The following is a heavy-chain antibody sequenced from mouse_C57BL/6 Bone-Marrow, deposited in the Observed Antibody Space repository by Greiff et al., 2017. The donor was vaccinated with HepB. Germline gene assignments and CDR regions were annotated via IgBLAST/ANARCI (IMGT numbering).Heavy chain of an antibody. D-gene: IGHD2-3*01. CDR2: IYSGDGDT. V-gene: IGHV1-82*01. J-gene: IGHJ4*01. CDR3: ARYDGYFYAMDY. Sequence: QVHVKQSGPELVKPGASVKISCKASGYAFSSSWMNWVKQRPGKGLEWIGRIYSGDGDTNYNGKFKGKATLTADKSSSTAYMQLSSLTSEDSAVYFCARYDGYFYAMDYWGQGTSVTVSS. CDR1: GYAFSSSW.